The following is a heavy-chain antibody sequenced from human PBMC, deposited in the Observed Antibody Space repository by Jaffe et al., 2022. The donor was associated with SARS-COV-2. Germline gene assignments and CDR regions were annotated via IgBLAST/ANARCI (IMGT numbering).Heavy chain of an antibody. CDR1: GYSFTSYW. Sequence: EVQLVQSGAEVKKPGESLKISCKGSGYSFTSYWIGWVRQMPGKGLEWMGIIYPGDSDTRYSPSFQGQVTISADKSISTAYLQWSSLKASDTAMYYCARRPVDTAMVTGDGAWWFDYWGQGTLVTVSS. D-gene: IGHD5-18*01. CDR2: IYPGDSDT. V-gene: IGHV5-51*01. CDR3: ARRPVDTAMVTGDGAWWFDY. J-gene: IGHJ4*02.